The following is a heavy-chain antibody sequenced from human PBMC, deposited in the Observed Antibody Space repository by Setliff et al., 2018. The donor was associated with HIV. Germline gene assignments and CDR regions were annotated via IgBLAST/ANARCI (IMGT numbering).Heavy chain of an antibody. CDR2: ISSSDDDT. CDR1: GFSLRNFG. V-gene: IGHV3-21*01. CDR3: VRDSAASVWVGASVYYFDF. J-gene: IGHJ4*02. Sequence: GGSLRLSCTASGFSLRNFGMTWVRQAPGKGLEWVSSISSSDDDTHYADSLRGRFTVSRDNAKSALYLQMNNLSVDDTAVYYCVRDSAASVWVGASVYYFDFWGQGIQVTVSS. D-gene: IGHD1-26*01.